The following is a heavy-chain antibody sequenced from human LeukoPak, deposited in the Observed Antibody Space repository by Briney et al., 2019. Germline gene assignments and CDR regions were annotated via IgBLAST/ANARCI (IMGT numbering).Heavy chain of an antibody. V-gene: IGHV1-69*06. CDR3: VVGYSYGPWYYGMDV. J-gene: IGHJ6*04. Sequence: GASVKVSCKASGYTFTSYYMHWVRQAPGQGLEWMGGIIPIFGTANYAQKFQGRVTITADKSTSTAYMELSRLRSEDTAVYYCVVGYSYGPWYYGMDVWGKGTTVTVSS. CDR2: IIPIFGTA. CDR1: GYTFTSYY. D-gene: IGHD5-18*01.